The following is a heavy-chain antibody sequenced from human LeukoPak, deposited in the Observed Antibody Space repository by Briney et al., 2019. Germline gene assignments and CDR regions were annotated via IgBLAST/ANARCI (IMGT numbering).Heavy chain of an antibody. CDR3: ARNRFGGVIDYGMDV. CDR2: INPNSGGT. Sequence: ASVTVSCKASGYTFTGYYMHWVRQAPGQGLEWMGWINPNSGGTNYAQKFQGWVTMTRDTSMSTAYMELSRPRSDDTAVYYCARNRFGGVIDYGMDVWGKGTTVTVSS. V-gene: IGHV1-2*04. J-gene: IGHJ6*04. D-gene: IGHD3-16*02. CDR1: GYTFTGYY.